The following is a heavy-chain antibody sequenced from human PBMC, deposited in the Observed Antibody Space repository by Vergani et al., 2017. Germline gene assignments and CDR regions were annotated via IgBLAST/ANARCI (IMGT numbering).Heavy chain of an antibody. V-gene: IGHV3-11*01. CDR1: GFTFSDYY. CDR2: ISRSDTTI. CDR3: ARGGQWDLLPADY. Sequence: QVQLVESGGGLVKPGGSLRLSCAASGFTFSDYYMSWIRQATGKGLEWVSYISRSDTTIYYADSVKGRFTISRDNAKNSLYLQMNSLRADDTAVYYCARGGQWDLLPADYWGQGTLVTVSS. J-gene: IGHJ4*02. D-gene: IGHD1-26*01.